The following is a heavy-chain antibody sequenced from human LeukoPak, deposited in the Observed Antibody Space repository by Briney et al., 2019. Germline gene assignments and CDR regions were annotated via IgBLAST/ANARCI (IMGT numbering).Heavy chain of an antibody. V-gene: IGHV4-30-4*01. CDR1: GGSISSGDYY. D-gene: IGHD3-10*01. Sequence: SQTLSLTCTVSGGSISSGDYYWSWIRQPPGKGLEWIGYIYYSGSTYYNPSLKSRVTISVDTSKNQFSLKLSSVTAADTAVYYCARGHPYYYGSGSYYKPNWFDPWGQGTLVTVSS. CDR2: IYYSGST. CDR3: ARGHPYYYGSGSYYKPNWFDP. J-gene: IGHJ5*02.